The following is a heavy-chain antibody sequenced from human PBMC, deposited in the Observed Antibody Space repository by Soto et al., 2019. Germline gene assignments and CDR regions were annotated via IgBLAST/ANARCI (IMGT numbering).Heavy chain of an antibody. CDR3: AIQISGYDSTADYYYYGMDV. CDR1: GGSISSGGYS. Sequence: QLQLQESGSGLVKPSQTLSLTCAVSGGSISSGGYSLSWIRQPPGKGLECIGYNYHSGSTYYNKSLKIRVTISVDRSKHQFYLKRSSVTAADTAVYYCAIQISGYDSTADYYYYGMDVWGQGPTVTVSS. CDR2: NYHSGST. D-gene: IGHD5-12*01. J-gene: IGHJ6*02. V-gene: IGHV4-30-2*01.